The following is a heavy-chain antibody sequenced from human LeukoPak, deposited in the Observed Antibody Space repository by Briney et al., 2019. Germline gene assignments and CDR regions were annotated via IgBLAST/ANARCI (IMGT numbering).Heavy chain of an antibody. CDR3: VKFRGQLLSSYYFDY. D-gene: IGHD2-2*01. V-gene: IGHV3-23*01. CDR2: ISGSGGGT. Sequence: PGGFLRLSCAASGFTFTTYAMSWVRQAPGKGLEWVSTISGSGGGTYYADSVKGRFTISRDNSKNTLYLQMNSLRGEDTAVYYCVKFRGQLLSSYYFDYWGQGTLVTVSS. CDR1: GFTFTTYA. J-gene: IGHJ4*02.